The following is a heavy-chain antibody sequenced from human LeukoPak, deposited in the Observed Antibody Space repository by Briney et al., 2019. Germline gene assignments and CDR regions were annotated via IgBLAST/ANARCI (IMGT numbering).Heavy chain of an antibody. J-gene: IGHJ3*02. V-gene: IGHV4-39*01. CDR2: IYYSGST. CDR3: ARYIVVVPAASTIVDAFDI. CDR1: GGSISSSSYY. Sequence: SETLSLTCTVSGGSISSSSYYWGWIRQPPGKGLEWIGSIYYSGSTYYNPSLKSRVTISVDTSKNQFSLKLSSVTAADTAVYYCARYIVVVPAASTIVDAFDIWGQGTMVTVSS. D-gene: IGHD2-2*01.